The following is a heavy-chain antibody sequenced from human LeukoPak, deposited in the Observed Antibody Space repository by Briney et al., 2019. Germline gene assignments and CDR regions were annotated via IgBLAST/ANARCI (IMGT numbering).Heavy chain of an antibody. CDR3: ARVLYDLWSGYYDPSPRYGMDV. J-gene: IGHJ6*02. D-gene: IGHD3-3*01. CDR2: INPNSGGT. Sequence: ASVKVSCKASGYTFTGYYMHWVRQAPGQGLEWMGWINPNSGGTNYAQKFQGRVTMTRDTSISTAYMELSRLRSDDTAMYYCARVLYDLWSGYYDPSPRYGMDVWGQGTTVTVSS. V-gene: IGHV1-2*02. CDR1: GYTFTGYY.